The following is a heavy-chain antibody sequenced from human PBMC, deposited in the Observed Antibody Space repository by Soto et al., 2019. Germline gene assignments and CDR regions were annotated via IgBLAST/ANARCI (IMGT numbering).Heavy chain of an antibody. D-gene: IGHD3-22*01. J-gene: IGHJ6*02. Sequence: EVQMVEYGGDLVKPGGSLRLSCTASGFSFSQAWMNWVRQAPGKGLEWVGRIKGTSHGGTTDYAEPVKGRFTISRDDSKNTLYLQMNSLKTDDTAVYYCTAGISADDTGGLDVWDQGTTVTVS. CDR3: TAGISADDTGGLDV. V-gene: IGHV3-15*07. CDR2: IKGTSHGGTT. CDR1: GFSFSQAW.